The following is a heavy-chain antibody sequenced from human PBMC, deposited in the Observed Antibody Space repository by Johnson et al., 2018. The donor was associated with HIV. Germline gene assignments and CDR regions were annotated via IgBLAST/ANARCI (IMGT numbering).Heavy chain of an antibody. CDR3: VRRFYDSSAFDV. Sequence: QVQLVESGGGVVQPGRSLRLSCAASGFTFSNYAMGWVRLAPGKGLEWVAYIRYDGSNKYYADSVKGRFTISRDNSKNTLFLQMNSLRAEDTAMYFCVRRFYDSSAFDVWGQGTMVTVSS. CDR1: GFTFSNYA. D-gene: IGHD3-22*01. V-gene: IGHV3-30*02. J-gene: IGHJ3*01. CDR2: IRYDGSNK.